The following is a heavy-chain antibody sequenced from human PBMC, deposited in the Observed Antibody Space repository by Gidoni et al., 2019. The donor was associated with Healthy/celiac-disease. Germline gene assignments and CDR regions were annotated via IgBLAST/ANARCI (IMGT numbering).Heavy chain of an antibody. J-gene: IGHJ4*02. Sequence: QVQLQESGPGLVNPSQPLSLTCPVSVVSTSSGGYYWSWIRQHPGKGLEWIGYSYYSGSTYYNPSLKSRVTISVDTSKNQFSLKLSSVTAADTAVYYCARLRVVVAAVENWGQGTLVTGSS. CDR2: SYYSGST. V-gene: IGHV4-31*03. CDR1: VVSTSSGGYY. D-gene: IGHD2-15*01. CDR3: ARLRVVVAAVEN.